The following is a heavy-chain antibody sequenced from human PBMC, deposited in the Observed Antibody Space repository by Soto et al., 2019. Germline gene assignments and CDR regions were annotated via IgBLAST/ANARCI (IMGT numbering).Heavy chain of an antibody. CDR3: AREVAAAGTLHQYYFDY. V-gene: IGHV1-69*01. CDR1: GGTFSSYA. CDR2: IIPIFGTA. J-gene: IGHJ4*02. Sequence: QVQLVQSGAEVKKPGSSVKVSCKASGGTFSSYAISWVRQAPGQGLEWMGGIIPIFGTANNAQKFQGRVTITADESTSTAYMELSSLRSEDTAVYYCAREVAAAGTLHQYYFDYWGQGTLVTVSS. D-gene: IGHD6-13*01.